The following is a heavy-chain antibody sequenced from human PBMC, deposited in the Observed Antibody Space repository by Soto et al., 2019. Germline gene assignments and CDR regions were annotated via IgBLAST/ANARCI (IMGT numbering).Heavy chain of an antibody. CDR2: IFHTGST. D-gene: IGHD3-10*01. J-gene: IGHJ5*02. Sequence: TSETLSLTCAVSGGSITSSNWWIWVRQPPGKGLEWIGEIFHTGSTHYNPSLKSQFTISVDESKNQFSLNLTSVTAADTAMYYCVSRRDGHRYFPSPRGQGTLVPVSS. CDR3: VSRRDGHRYFPSP. CDR1: GGSITSSNW. V-gene: IGHV4-4*02.